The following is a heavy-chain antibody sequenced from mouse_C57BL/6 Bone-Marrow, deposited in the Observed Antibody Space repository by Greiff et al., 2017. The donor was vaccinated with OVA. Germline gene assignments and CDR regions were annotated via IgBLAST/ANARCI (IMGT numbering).Heavy chain of an antibody. CDR1: DSEVFPIAY. D-gene: IGHD1-1*01. J-gene: IGHJ1*03. CDR2: ILPSIGRT. CDR3: ARPLYYGSSTGYFDV. Sequence: QVQLQQSGSELRSPGSSVKLSCKDFDSEVFPIAYMSWVRQKPGHGFEWIGGILPSIGRTIYGEKFEDKATLDADTLSNTAYLELNSLTSEDSAIYYCARPLYYGSSTGYFDVWGTGTTVTVSS. V-gene: IGHV15-2*01.